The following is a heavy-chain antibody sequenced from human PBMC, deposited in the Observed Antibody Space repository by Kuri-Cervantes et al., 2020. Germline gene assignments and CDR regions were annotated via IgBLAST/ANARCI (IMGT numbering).Heavy chain of an antibody. CDR2: FSVSRGTT. D-gene: IGHD1-26*01. CDR3: AKDSLGVGATTSWFDP. J-gene: IGHJ5*02. V-gene: IGHV3-23*01. CDR1: GFTFSSSG. Sequence: GESLKISCAASGFTFSSSGMSWVRQAPGKGLEWVSGFSVSRGTTFYADSVKGRFTFSRDSAKNSLYLQMNSLRAEDTALYYCAKDSLGVGATTSWFDPWGQGTLVTVSS.